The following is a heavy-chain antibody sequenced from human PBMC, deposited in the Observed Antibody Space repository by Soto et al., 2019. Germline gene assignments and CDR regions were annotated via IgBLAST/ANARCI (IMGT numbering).Heavy chain of an antibody. Sequence: SETLSLTCAVYGGSFSGYYWSWIRQPPGKGLEWIGEINHSGSTNYNPSLKSRVTISVDTSKNQFSLKLSSVTAADTAVYYCARVFVVVVAATNNWFDPWGQGTLVTVLL. V-gene: IGHV4-34*01. CDR2: INHSGST. J-gene: IGHJ5*02. CDR1: GGSFSGYY. CDR3: ARVFVVVVAATNNWFDP. D-gene: IGHD2-15*01.